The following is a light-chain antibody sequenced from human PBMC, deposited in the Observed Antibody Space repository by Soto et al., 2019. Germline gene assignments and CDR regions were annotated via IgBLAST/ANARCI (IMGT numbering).Light chain of an antibody. V-gene: IGKV1-5*01. J-gene: IGKJ1*01. Sequence: DIQLTQSPSTLSASVGDRVTITCRASQSISSWLAWYQQKPGKAPKLLIYDASSLESGVPSRFSGTGSGTEFTLTISSLQPEDFATYYCQHYNSYKCTFAQGTKVDIK. CDR1: QSISSW. CDR2: DAS. CDR3: QHYNSYKCT.